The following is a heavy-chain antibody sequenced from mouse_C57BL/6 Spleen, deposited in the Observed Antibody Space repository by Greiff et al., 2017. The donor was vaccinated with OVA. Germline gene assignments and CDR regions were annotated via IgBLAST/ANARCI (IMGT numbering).Heavy chain of an antibody. D-gene: IGHD1-1*01. CDR2: IRNKANGYTT. J-gene: IGHJ1*03. CDR1: GFTFTDYY. Sequence: EVKLMESGGGLVQPGGSLSLSCAASGFTFTDYYMSWVRQPPGKALEWLGFIRNKANGYTTEYSASVKGRFTISRDNSQSILYLQMNALRAEDSATYYCARPYYYGSSPYFDVWGTGTTVTVSS. CDR3: ARPYYYGSSPYFDV. V-gene: IGHV7-3*01.